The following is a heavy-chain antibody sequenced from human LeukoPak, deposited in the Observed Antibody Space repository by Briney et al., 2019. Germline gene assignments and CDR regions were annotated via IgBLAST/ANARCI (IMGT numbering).Heavy chain of an antibody. CDR3: ARGLALAYYDFWSDYFDY. D-gene: IGHD3-3*01. J-gene: IGHJ4*02. V-gene: IGHV1-69*04. CDR1: GGTFSSYA. Sequence: ASVKVSCKASGGTFSSYAISWVRQAPGQGLERMGRIIPILGIANYAQKFQGRVTITADKSTSTAYMELSSLRSEDTAVYYCARGLALAYYDFWSDYFDYWGQGTLVTVSS. CDR2: IIPILGIA.